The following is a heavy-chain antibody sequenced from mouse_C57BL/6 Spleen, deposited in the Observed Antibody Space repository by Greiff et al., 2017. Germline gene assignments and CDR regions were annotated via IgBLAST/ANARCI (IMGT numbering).Heavy chain of an antibody. J-gene: IGHJ2*01. CDR1: GYTFTSYW. CDR3: ARRCYCSSPFDY. V-gene: IGHV1-55*01. Sequence: QVQLQQPGAELVKPGASVKMSCKASGYTFTSYWITWVKQRPGQGLEWIGYIYPGSGSTNYNEKFKSKATLTVDKSSSTAYMQLSSLTSEYSAVYCCARRCYCSSPFDYWGQGTTLTVSS. CDR2: IYPGSGST. D-gene: IGHD1-1*01.